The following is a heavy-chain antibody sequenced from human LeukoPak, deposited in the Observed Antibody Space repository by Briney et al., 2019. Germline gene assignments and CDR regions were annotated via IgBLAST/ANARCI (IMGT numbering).Heavy chain of an antibody. CDR2: MSPNSGNT. D-gene: IGHD7-27*01. CDR1: GYTFTSYD. Sequence: GASVKVSCKASGYTFTSYDINWVRQATGQGLEWMGWMSPNSGNTGYAQKFQGRVTMARSTSMGTAYMGLSSLRSEDTAVYYCARGPPNWGYDYWGQGTLVTVSS. CDR3: ARGPPNWGYDY. V-gene: IGHV1-8*01. J-gene: IGHJ4*02.